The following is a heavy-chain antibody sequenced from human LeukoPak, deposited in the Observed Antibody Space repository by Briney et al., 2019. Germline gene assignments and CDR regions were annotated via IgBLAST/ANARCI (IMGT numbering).Heavy chain of an antibody. J-gene: IGHJ4*02. CDR2: INPNSGGT. Sequence: ASVKVSCKASGYTFTGYYMHWVRQAPGQGLEWMGWINPNSGGTNYAQKFQGRVTITADKSTSTAYMELSSLRSEDTAVYYCARGSGYDYYRSDYWGQGTLVTVSS. D-gene: IGHD5-12*01. CDR3: ARGSGYDYYRSDY. V-gene: IGHV1-2*02. CDR1: GYTFTGYY.